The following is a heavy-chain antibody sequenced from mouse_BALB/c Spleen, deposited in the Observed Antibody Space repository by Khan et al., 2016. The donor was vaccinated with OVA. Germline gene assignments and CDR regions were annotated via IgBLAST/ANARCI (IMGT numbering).Heavy chain of an antibody. CDR1: GFTFSPYS. V-gene: IGHV5-6*01. J-gene: IGHJ3*01. CDR3: ETRSTGSFAY. Sequence: EVELVESGGDLVKSGGSLKLSCAASGFTFSPYSMSWVSQTPDKRLEWVATISSDSDYTYYKDSVKGRFTIFRDNAKTTLYLQMSSLKSEDTAIYCCETRSTGSFAYWGQGTLVTVSA. D-gene: IGHD4-1*02. CDR2: ISSDSDYT.